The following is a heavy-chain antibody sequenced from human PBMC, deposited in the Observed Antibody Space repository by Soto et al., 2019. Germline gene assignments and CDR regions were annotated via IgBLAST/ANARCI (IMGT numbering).Heavy chain of an antibody. Sequence: EVQLLESGGGLVQPGGSLRLSCAASGFTFSNYAVTWVRQAPGKGLEWVSTISGSGGSTYYADSVKGRFTISRDNSKNTLYLQMNSLRAEDTAVYYCAKDQGSCWDEIDYWGQGTLVTVSS. CDR2: ISGSGGST. CDR1: GFTFSNYA. J-gene: IGHJ4*02. V-gene: IGHV3-23*01. D-gene: IGHD6-13*01. CDR3: AKDQGSCWDEIDY.